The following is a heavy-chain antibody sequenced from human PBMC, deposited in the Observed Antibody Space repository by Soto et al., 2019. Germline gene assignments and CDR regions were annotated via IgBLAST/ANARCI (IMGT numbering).Heavy chain of an antibody. J-gene: IGHJ6*02. D-gene: IGHD3-10*01. CDR2: ISYDGSNK. CDR1: GCTLSSYS. Sequence: GESLRLSCAASGCTLSSYSMHWVRQAPGKGLEWVAFISYDGSNKYYADSGKGRFTISRDNSKNTLYMQMNSLSAEYTAVSYCARDLQNWFGEFHYYYYYGMDVWGQGTTVTVSS. V-gene: IGHV3-30-3*01. CDR3: ARDLQNWFGEFHYYYYYGMDV.